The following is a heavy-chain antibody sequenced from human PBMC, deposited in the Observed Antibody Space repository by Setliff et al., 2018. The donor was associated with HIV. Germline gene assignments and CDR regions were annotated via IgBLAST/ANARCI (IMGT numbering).Heavy chain of an antibody. D-gene: IGHD3-3*01. CDR3: ARGYYNFWSGYYDSRFPNPIDAFDI. Sequence: ASVKVSCKASGYTFSSYGISWVRQAPGQGVEWMGWISAYNGNTNYAQKLQGRVTMTTDTSTSTAYMELRSLRSDDTAVYYCARGYYNFWSGYYDSRFPNPIDAFDIWGQGTRVT. J-gene: IGHJ3*02. V-gene: IGHV1-18*01. CDR2: ISAYNGNT. CDR1: GYTFSSYG.